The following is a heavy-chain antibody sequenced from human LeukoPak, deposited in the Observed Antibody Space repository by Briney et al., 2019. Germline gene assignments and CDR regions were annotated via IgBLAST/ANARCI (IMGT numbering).Heavy chain of an antibody. Sequence: PGGSLRLSCAASGFTFSSYGMHWVRQAPGKGLEWVAVISYDGSNKYYADSVKGRFTISRDNSKNTLYLQMNSLRAEDTAVYYCAKDPWSSSSRVLNYFDYWGQGTLVTVSS. V-gene: IGHV3-30*18. CDR1: GFTFSSYG. CDR3: AKDPWSSSSRVLNYFDY. CDR2: ISYDGSNK. J-gene: IGHJ4*02. D-gene: IGHD6-6*01.